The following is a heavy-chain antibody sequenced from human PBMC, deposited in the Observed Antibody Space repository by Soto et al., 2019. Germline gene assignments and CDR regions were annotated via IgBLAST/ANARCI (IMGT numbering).Heavy chain of an antibody. CDR2: ISGSGGKT. Sequence: GGSLRLSCAASGFSFSSYAMNWVRQTPGKGPEWVSFISGSGGKTFYADSVKGRFTISRDNSENMLYLQMSSLRAEDTAMYYCAKAREVFGDWRPFDSWGQGTLDTVSS. D-gene: IGHD2-21*02. CDR3: AKAREVFGDWRPFDS. CDR1: GFSFSSYA. V-gene: IGHV3-23*01. J-gene: IGHJ5*01.